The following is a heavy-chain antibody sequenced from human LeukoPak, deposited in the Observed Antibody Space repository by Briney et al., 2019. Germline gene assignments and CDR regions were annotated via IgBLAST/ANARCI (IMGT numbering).Heavy chain of an antibody. CDR3: ARARGTYYYDSSGYYDY. D-gene: IGHD3-22*01. Sequence: SQTLSLTCTVSGGSISSGDYYWSWIRQPPAKGLEWIGYIYYSGSTYYNPSLKSRVTISVDTSKNQFSLKLSSVTAADTAVYYCARARGTYYYDSSGYYDYWGQGTLVTVSS. CDR2: IYYSGST. V-gene: IGHV4-30-4*01. J-gene: IGHJ4*02. CDR1: GGSISSGDYY.